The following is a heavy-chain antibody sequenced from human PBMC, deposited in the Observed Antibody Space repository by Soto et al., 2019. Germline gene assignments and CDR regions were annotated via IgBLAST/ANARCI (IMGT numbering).Heavy chain of an antibody. CDR1: DGSVSSGSYY. J-gene: IGHJ4*02. CDR3: ARDHAGYSGYEYYFDY. V-gene: IGHV4-61*01. D-gene: IGHD5-12*01. Sequence: SETLSLTCTVSDGSVSSGSYYWSWIRQPPGKGLEWIGYIYYSRSTNYNPSLKSRVTISVDTSKNQFSLKLSSVTAADTAVYYCARDHAGYSGYEYYFDYWGQGTLVTVSS. CDR2: IYYSRST.